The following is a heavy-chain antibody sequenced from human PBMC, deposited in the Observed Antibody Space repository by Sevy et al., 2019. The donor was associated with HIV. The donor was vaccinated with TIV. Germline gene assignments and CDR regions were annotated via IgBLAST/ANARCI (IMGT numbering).Heavy chain of an antibody. CDR3: AKDGCSGGCYYFDY. CDR2: IIGSDGST. D-gene: IGHD2-15*01. CDR1: GFTFTSYS. J-gene: IGHJ4*02. Sequence: GSLRLSCAASGFTFTSYSMSWVRQAPGKGLEWVSGIIGSDGSTNYADSVKGRFTLSRDKSKNTLYLQMNSLRAEDTAAYYCAKDGCSGGCYYFDYWGQGTLVTVSS. V-gene: IGHV3-23*01.